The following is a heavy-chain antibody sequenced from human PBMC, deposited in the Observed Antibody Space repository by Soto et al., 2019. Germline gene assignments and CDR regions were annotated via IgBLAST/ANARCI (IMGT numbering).Heavy chain of an antibody. J-gene: IGHJ4*02. CDR2: IHYSGRT. Sequence: LSLTCSVSNGSISGFYWTWIRQPPGKILEWIGYIHYSGRTDYNPSLTSRATMSVDTSRNQFSLNLKSITAADTAVYYCVRVGVGIGNHFDSWGRGTLVTVSS. CDR1: NGSISGFY. D-gene: IGHD1-26*01. CDR3: VRVGVGIGNHFDS. V-gene: IGHV4-59*12.